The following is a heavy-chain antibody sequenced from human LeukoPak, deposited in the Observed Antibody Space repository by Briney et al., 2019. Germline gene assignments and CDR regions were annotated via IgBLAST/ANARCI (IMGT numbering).Heavy chain of an antibody. J-gene: IGHJ6*02. CDR3: ARDILTGPNVRGYYYYGMDV. V-gene: IGHV1-2*02. Sequence: ASVKVSCKASGYTFTGYYMHWVRQAPGQGLEWMGWINPNSGGTNYAQKLQGRVTMTTDTSTSTAYMELRSLRSDDTAVYYCARDILTGPNVRGYYYYGMDVWGQGTTVTVSS. CDR2: INPNSGGT. D-gene: IGHD3-9*01. CDR1: GYTFTGYY.